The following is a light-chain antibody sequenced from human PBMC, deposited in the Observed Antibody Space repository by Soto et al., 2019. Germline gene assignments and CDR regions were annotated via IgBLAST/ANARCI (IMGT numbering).Light chain of an antibody. J-gene: IGLJ3*02. Sequence: QSALTQPPSASGSPGQSVTISCTGTSSDVGAYKYVSWYQQYPGKAPKLMIYEVTKRPSGVPDRFSGSKSGNTASLTVSGLQAEDEADCYCTSYVGNDIWVFGGGTQLTVL. V-gene: IGLV2-8*01. CDR3: TSYVGNDIWV. CDR2: EVT. CDR1: SSDVGAYKY.